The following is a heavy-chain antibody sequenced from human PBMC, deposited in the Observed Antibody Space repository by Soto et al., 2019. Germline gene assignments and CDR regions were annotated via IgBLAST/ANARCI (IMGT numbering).Heavy chain of an antibody. CDR2: IYPGDSDT. J-gene: IGHJ3*02. CDR1: GYSFTSYW. Sequence: PGESLKISCTGSGYSFTSYWIGWVRQLPGKGLEWMVIIYPGDSDTRYSAYFQGQVTISADKSISTAYLQWSSLKASDTAMYYCARPLVCDASDIWGQGTMVTVSS. V-gene: IGHV5-51*01. D-gene: IGHD1-26*01. CDR3: ARPLVCDASDI.